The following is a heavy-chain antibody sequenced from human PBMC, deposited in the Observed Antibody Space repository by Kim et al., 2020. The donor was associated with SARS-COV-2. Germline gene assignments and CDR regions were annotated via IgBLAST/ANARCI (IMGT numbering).Heavy chain of an antibody. J-gene: IGHJ4*02. Sequence: GGSLRLSCAASGFTFDDYAMHWVRQAPGKGLEWVSGVSWNGGSIAYADSVKGRFTISRDNAKNSLYLQMNSLRAEDTALYYCAKDKGEGYYGSGSCFDYWGQGTLVTVSS. CDR2: VSWNGGSI. V-gene: IGHV3-9*01. CDR1: GFTFDDYA. CDR3: AKDKGEGYYGSGSCFDY. D-gene: IGHD3-10*01.